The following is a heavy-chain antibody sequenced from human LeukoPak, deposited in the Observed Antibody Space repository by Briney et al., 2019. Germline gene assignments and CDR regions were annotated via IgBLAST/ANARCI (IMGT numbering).Heavy chain of an antibody. D-gene: IGHD6-19*01. CDR1: GFTLSSYG. J-gene: IGHJ4*02. Sequence: GGSLRLSCAASGFTLSSYGMHWVRQAPGKGLEWVAVIWYDGSNKYYADSVKGRFTISRDNSKNTLYLQMNSLRAEDTAVYYCAKAQYSSGWSLTYYFDYWGQGTLVTVSS. CDR2: IWYDGSNK. CDR3: AKAQYSSGWSLTYYFDY. V-gene: IGHV3-33*06.